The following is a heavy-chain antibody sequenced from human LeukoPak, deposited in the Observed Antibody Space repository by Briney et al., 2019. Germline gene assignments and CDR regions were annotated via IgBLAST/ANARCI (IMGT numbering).Heavy chain of an antibody. J-gene: IGHJ4*02. Sequence: GGSLRLSCAASGFTFSSYEMNWVRQAPGKGLEWVSYISSSGSTIYYADSVKGRFTISRDNAKNSLYLQMNSLRAEDTAVYYCAREDMVRGAESFDYWGQGTLVTVSS. D-gene: IGHD3-10*01. CDR1: GFTFSSYE. CDR2: ISSSGSTI. V-gene: IGHV3-48*03. CDR3: AREDMVRGAESFDY.